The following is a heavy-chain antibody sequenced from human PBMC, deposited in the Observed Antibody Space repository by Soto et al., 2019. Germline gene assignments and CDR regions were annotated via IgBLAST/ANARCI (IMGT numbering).Heavy chain of an antibody. J-gene: IGHJ4*02. CDR2: ISWNRGII. CDR3: TRSNGPSFYSSFDY. D-gene: IGHD2-15*01. V-gene: IGHV3-9*01. CDR1: GFTFDDYA. Sequence: EVQLVESGGGLVQPGRSLRLSCVASGFTFDDYAFHWVRQAPGKGLEWVSGISWNRGIIGYADSVQGRFTISRDNAKNSLYLQMNSLRGEDTAFYYCTRSNGPSFYSSFDYVGQGSLVTVSS.